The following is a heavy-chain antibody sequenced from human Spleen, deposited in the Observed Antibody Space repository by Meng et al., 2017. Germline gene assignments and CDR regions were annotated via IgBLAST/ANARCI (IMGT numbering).Heavy chain of an antibody. CDR2: IYYSGAT. V-gene: IGHV4-39*01. J-gene: IGHJ4*02. D-gene: IGHD3-10*01. CDR3: ARHYGSGTYPLDY. Sequence: QVQLQESGPGLVKPSETLSLTCTVSGGSISSTTYYWAWIRQPPGKGLDWIANIYYSGATYYNPSLKSRVTISQDMSKNQFSLKLSSVTAADTAVYYCARHYGSGTYPLDYWGQGILVTVSS. CDR1: GGSISSTTYY.